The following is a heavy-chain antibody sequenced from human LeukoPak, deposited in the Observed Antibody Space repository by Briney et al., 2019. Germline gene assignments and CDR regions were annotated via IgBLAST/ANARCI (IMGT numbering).Heavy chain of an antibody. D-gene: IGHD6-19*01. J-gene: IGHJ4*02. CDR3: ARDHKQWLGSYYFDY. V-gene: IGHV1-69*04. CDR1: GYTFTSYG. CDR2: IIPILGIA. Sequence: SVKVSCKASGYTFTSYGISWVRQAPGQGLEWMGRIIPILGIANYAQEFQGRVTITADKSTSTAYMELSSLRSEDTAVYYCARDHKQWLGSYYFDYWGQGTLVTVSS.